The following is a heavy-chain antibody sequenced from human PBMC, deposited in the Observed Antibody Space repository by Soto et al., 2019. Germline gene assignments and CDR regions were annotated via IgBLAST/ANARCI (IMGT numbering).Heavy chain of an antibody. CDR3: ARSYCSSTSCYGIKNYYGMDV. CDR1: GFTFSSYA. D-gene: IGHD2-2*01. V-gene: IGHV3-30-3*01. Sequence: GGSLRLSCAASGFTFSSYAMHWVRQAPGKGLEWVAVISYDGGNKYYADSVKGRFTISRDNSKNTLYLQMNSLRAEDTAVYYCARSYCSSTSCYGIKNYYGMDVWGQGTTVTVSS. CDR2: ISYDGGNK. J-gene: IGHJ6*02.